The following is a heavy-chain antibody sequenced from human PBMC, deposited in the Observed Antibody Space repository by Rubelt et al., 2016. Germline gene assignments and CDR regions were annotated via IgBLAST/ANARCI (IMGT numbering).Heavy chain of an antibody. J-gene: IGHJ4*02. V-gene: IGHV3-23*01. CDR2: ISGGGGTT. Sequence: PGKGLEWVSAISGGGGTTYYADSVKGRFTISRDNSKNTLYLQMNSLRAEDTAVYYCARGSSGSYGFDHWGQGTLVTVSS. CDR3: ARGSSGSYGFDH. D-gene: IGHD1-26*01.